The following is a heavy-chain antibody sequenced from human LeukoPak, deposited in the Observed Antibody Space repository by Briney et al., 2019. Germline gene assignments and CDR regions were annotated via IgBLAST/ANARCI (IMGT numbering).Heavy chain of an antibody. CDR3: ARERGTQTYYYYGMDV. V-gene: IGHV3-48*03. Sequence: GGSLRLSCAASGFTFSSYEMNWVRQAPGKGLEWVSYISSRGSTIYYADSVKGRFTISRDNAKNSLYLQMNSLRAEDTAVYYCARERGTQTYYYYGMDVWGQGTTVTVSS. CDR2: ISSRGSTI. J-gene: IGHJ6*02. D-gene: IGHD6-25*01. CDR1: GFTFSSYE.